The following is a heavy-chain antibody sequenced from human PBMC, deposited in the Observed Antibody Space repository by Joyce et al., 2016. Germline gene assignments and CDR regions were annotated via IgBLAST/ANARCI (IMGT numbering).Heavy chain of an antibody. CDR1: GGSISNAAYY. V-gene: IGHV4-31*03. CDR2: INYSGRT. J-gene: IGHJ4*02. CDR3: ARMELPPYYFDF. Sequence: QVQLQESGPGLVKPSQTLSLTCTVSGGSISNAAYYWNWIRHHPGKGLEWIGYINYSGRTSYNPSLQSRFTISGDTSKNQFSLRLSSVTAADTAVYYCARMELPPYYFDFWGQGILVTVSS. D-gene: IGHD1-7*01.